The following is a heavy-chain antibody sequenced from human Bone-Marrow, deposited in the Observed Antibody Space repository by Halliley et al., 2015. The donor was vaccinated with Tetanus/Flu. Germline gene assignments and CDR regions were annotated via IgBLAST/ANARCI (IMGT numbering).Heavy chain of an antibody. V-gene: IGHV3-48*03. Sequence: SLRLSCAASGFTFSRYDMNWVRQAPGKGLEWVAYISGGGNTIYYADSIKGRFTVSRDNAKNSLYLQMNSLRVDDTAIYYCARGLLWLGESNYDYGGQGILVSVSS. CDR2: ISGGGNTI. J-gene: IGHJ4*02. D-gene: IGHD3-10*01. CDR3: ARGLLWLGESNYDY. CDR1: GFTFSRYD.